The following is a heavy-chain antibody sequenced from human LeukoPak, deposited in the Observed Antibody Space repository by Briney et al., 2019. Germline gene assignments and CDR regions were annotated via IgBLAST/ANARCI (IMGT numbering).Heavy chain of an antibody. Sequence: GGSLRLSCAASGFTFSSYAMSWVRQAPGKGLEWVSAISGSGGSTYNTDSVRGRFTISRDNSKNTLYLQMNSLRAEDTALYYCAKDMGGPAYCGGDCYSRYFQDWGQGTLVTVSS. V-gene: IGHV3-23*01. CDR3: AKDMGGPAYCGGDCYSRYFQD. D-gene: IGHD2-21*02. CDR2: ISGSGGST. CDR1: GFTFSSYA. J-gene: IGHJ1*01.